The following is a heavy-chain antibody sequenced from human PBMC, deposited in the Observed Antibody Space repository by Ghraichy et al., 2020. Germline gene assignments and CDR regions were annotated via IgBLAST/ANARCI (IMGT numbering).Heavy chain of an antibody. J-gene: IGHJ4*02. CDR3: ARAYGSGNVDY. CDR1: GGSVSSGDSS. Sequence: SLNISCAVSGGSVSSGDSSWNWIRQPPGKGLEWIGHIHYGGSTYYNPSLKSRVTISVDRSKNQFSLKLSSVTAADTAVYFCARAYGSGNVDYWGQGTLVTVSS. D-gene: IGHD3-3*01. CDR2: IHYGGST. V-gene: IGHV4-30-2*01.